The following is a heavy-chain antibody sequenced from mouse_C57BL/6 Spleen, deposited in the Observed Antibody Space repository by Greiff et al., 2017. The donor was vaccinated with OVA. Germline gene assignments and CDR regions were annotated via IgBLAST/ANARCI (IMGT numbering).Heavy chain of an antibody. D-gene: IGHD1-1*01. V-gene: IGHV1-42*01. CDR2: INPSTGGT. J-gene: IGHJ1*03. CDR3: ARLVLPSGYFDV. Sequence: VQLKESRPELVKPGASVKISCKASGYSFTGYYMNWVKQSPEKSLEWIGEINPSTGGTTYNQKFKAKATLTVDKSSSTAYMQLKSLTSEDSAVYYCARLVLPSGYFDVWGTGTTVTVSS. CDR1: GYSFTGYY.